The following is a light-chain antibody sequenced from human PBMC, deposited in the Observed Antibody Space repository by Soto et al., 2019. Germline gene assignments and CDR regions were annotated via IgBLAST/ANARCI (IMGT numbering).Light chain of an antibody. V-gene: IGKV3-11*01. CDR3: QQRSNWLT. Sequence: VLTQSPGTLSLSPGERATLSCRASQSVSSSYLAWYQQKPGQAPRLLIYAASNRATGIPARFSGSGSGTDFTLTISSLEPEDFAVYYCQQRSNWLTFGGGTKVDIK. CDR1: QSVSSSY. CDR2: AAS. J-gene: IGKJ4*01.